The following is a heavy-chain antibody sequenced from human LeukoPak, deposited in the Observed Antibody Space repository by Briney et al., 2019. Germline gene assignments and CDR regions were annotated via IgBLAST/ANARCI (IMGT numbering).Heavy chain of an antibody. V-gene: IGHV1-2*02. CDR1: GYTFTGSY. Sequence: ASVKVSCKASGYTFTGSYIHWVRQAPGQGLEGMGWIHPNSGGTNSAQRFQGRVTMSRDTSISTAYMELSRLRSDDTAVYYCARDPGRGYYADWGQGILVAVSS. CDR3: ARDPGRGYYAD. J-gene: IGHJ4*02. D-gene: IGHD3-22*01. CDR2: IHPNSGGT.